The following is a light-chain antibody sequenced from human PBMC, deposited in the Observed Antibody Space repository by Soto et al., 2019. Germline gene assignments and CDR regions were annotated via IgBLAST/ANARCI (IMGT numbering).Light chain of an antibody. CDR2: DAS. CDR3: QQYASSPLT. V-gene: IGKV3-20*01. Sequence: EIVLTQSAGTLSLSPGERATLSCRASQSVAKNVLAWYQQTPGQAPRLLLADASRRATGTPDRFSGSGSGTDFTLTISRLEPLEFAVYYCQQYASSPLTFGQGTRLEIK. J-gene: IGKJ5*01. CDR1: QSVAKNV.